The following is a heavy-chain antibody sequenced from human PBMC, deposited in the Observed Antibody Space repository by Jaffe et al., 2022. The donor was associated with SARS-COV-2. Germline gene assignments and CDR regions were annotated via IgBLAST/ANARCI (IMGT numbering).Heavy chain of an antibody. V-gene: IGHV3-74*01. J-gene: IGHJ4*02. CDR2: INSDGRKT. Sequence: EVQLVESGRDLVQPGGSLRLSCAASGFTFSDYWMHWVRQAPGKGLVWVSRINSDGRKTNYADSVQGRFTISRDNAKNTLYLQVNSLRAEDTAVYYCVRGGCDSSHCGRGYDYWGQGTLVTVSS. CDR1: GFTFSDYW. CDR3: VRGGCDSSHCGRGYDY. D-gene: IGHD3-22*01.